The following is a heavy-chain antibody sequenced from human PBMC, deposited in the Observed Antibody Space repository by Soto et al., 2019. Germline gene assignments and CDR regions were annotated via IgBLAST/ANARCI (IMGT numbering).Heavy chain of an antibody. CDR2: IKFDGSEK. J-gene: IGHJ4*02. Sequence: GGSMRLSCAASGFTFSDYWMSWVRQAPGKGPEWVANIKFDGSEKQYVDSVKGRFSISRDNSRNSLFLQMNSLRAGDTAVYYCVKDGGYCSSTTCYSPRNHYFDSWGQGTLVTVSS. V-gene: IGHV3-7*03. CDR1: GFTFSDYW. CDR3: VKDGGYCSSTTCYSPRNHYFDS. D-gene: IGHD2-2*01.